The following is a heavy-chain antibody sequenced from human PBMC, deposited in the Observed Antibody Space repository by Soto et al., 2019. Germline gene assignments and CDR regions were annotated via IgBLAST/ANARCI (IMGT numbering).Heavy chain of an antibody. D-gene: IGHD6-13*01. CDR2: ISYDGSNK. Sequence: GGSLRLSCAASGLTFSSYAMHWVRQAPGKGLEWVAVISYDGSNKYYADSVKGRFTISRDNSKNTLYLQMNSLRAEDTAVYYCARAGPGIAAAGTYYYYGMDVWGQGTTVTVSS. CDR1: GLTFSSYA. CDR3: ARAGPGIAAAGTYYYYGMDV. V-gene: IGHV3-30-3*01. J-gene: IGHJ6*02.